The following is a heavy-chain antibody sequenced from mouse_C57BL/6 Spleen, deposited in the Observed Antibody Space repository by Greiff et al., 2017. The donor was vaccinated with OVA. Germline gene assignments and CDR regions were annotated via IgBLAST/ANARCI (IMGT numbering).Heavy chain of an antibody. J-gene: IGHJ2*01. CDR2: IDPETGGT. CDR3: TRLGGRYFDY. CDR1: GYTFTDYE. V-gene: IGHV1-15*01. Sequence: VQLQQSGAELVRPGASVTLSCKASGYTFTDYEMHWVKQTPVHGLEWIGAIDPETGGTAYNQKFKGKAILTADKSSSTAYMELRSLTSEDSAVYYCTRLGGRYFDYWGQGTTLTVSS.